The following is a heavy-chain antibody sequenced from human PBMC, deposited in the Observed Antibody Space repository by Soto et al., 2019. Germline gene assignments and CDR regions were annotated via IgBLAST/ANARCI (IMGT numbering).Heavy chain of an antibody. CDR3: ARLPSRHLVDY. Sequence: SETLSLTCAVSGGSISSSNWLSWFLQPPGKGLEWIGEIYHSGSTNYNPSLKSRVTISVDKSKSQFSLKVSSVTAADTAVYYCARLPSRHLVDYWGQGTLVTV. J-gene: IGHJ4*02. CDR1: GGSISSSNW. D-gene: IGHD3-3*02. CDR2: IYHSGST. V-gene: IGHV4-4*02.